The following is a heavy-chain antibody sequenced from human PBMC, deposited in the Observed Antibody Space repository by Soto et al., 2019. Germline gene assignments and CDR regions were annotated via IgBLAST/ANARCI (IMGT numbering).Heavy chain of an antibody. CDR2: ISAYNGNT. Sequence: QVQLVQSGAEVKKPGASVKVSCKASGYTFTSYGISWVRQAPGQGLEWMGWISAYNGNTNYAQKLQGRVTMTTDAATSTAYMELRSLRSDDTAVYYCARDRLLPHRIAVAGTEYYYCYGMDVWGQGTTVTVSS. CDR3: ARDRLLPHRIAVAGTEYYYCYGMDV. CDR1: GYTFTSYG. J-gene: IGHJ6*02. D-gene: IGHD6-19*01. V-gene: IGHV1-18*01.